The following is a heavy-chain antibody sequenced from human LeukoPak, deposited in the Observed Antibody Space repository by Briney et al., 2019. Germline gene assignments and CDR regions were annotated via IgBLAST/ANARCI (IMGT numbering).Heavy chain of an antibody. CDR1: GGSISSSSYY. Sequence: SETLSLTCTVSGGSISSSSYYWGWIRQPPGKGLEWIGSIYYSGSTYYNPSLKSRVTISVDTSKNQFSLKLSSVTAADTAVYYCASRSASVLEGYDMWGQGTSVIVSS. J-gene: IGHJ3*02. CDR3: ASRSASVLEGYDM. D-gene: IGHD5/OR15-5a*01. CDR2: IYYSGST. V-gene: IGHV4-39*07.